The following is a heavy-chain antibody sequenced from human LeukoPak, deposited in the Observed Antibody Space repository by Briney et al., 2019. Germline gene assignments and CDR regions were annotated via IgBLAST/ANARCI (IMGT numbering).Heavy chain of an antibody. CDR1: GFTFSSYS. CDR3: ARDFFWGSYDLYYFDY. V-gene: IGHV3-48*01. CDR2: ISSSSSTI. J-gene: IGHJ4*02. Sequence: GGSLRLSCAASGFTFSSYSMNWVRQAPGKGLEWVSYISSSSSTIYYADSVKGRFTISRDNAKNSLYLQMNSLRAEDTAVYYCARDFFWGSYDLYYFDYWGQGTLVTVSS. D-gene: IGHD3-16*01.